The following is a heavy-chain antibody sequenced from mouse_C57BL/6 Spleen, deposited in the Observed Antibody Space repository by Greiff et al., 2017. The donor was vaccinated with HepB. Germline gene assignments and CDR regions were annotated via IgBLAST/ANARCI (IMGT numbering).Heavy chain of an antibody. Sequence: EVKLMESGGGLVKPGGSLKLSCAASGFTFSDYGMHWVRQAPEKGLEWVAYISSGSSTIYYADTVKGRFTISRDNAKNTLFLQMTSLRSEDTAMYYCATAYYSNWFAYWGQGTLVTVSA. V-gene: IGHV5-17*01. CDR2: ISSGSSTI. CDR1: GFTFSDYG. CDR3: ATAYYSNWFAY. J-gene: IGHJ3*01. D-gene: IGHD2-5*01.